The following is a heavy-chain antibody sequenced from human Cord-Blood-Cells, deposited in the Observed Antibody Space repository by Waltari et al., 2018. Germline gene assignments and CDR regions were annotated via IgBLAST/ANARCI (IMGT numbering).Heavy chain of an antibody. CDR3: AREGVAGVSLEY. J-gene: IGHJ4*02. V-gene: IGHV1-2*02. CDR2: LNRNRGGT. Sequence: QVQLVQSGAEVKKPGASVKVSCKASGYTFTGYYMHWVRQAPGQGLDWVRWLNRNRGGTNYAQKFQGRVTMTMDTSVSTAYMELSRLGSDDTAVYYWAREGVAGVSLEYWGQGTLVTVSS. D-gene: IGHD6-19*01. CDR1: GYTFTGYY.